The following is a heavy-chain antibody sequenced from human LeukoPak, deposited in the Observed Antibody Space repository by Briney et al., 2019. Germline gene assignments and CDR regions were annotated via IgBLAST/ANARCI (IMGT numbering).Heavy chain of an antibody. Sequence: GGSLRLSCAASGFSFSNYSMKWVRQAPGKGLEWVSSISSSSSTIYYADSVKGRLTIPRDNAKNSLYLQMNSLRAEDTAVYYCARDGGYWRFDYWGQGTLVTVSS. CDR3: ARDGGYWRFDY. J-gene: IGHJ4*02. D-gene: IGHD2-15*01. CDR1: GFSFSNYS. V-gene: IGHV3-48*04. CDR2: ISSSSSTI.